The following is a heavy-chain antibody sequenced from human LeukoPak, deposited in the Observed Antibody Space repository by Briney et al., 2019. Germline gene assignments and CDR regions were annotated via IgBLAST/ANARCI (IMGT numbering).Heavy chain of an antibody. CDR3: ARVIGNSGQWLVPYYYYGMDV. J-gene: IGHJ6*02. CDR2: IYYSGST. CDR1: GVSISSYY. D-gene: IGHD6-19*01. Sequence: SETLSLTCTVSGVSISSYYWSWIRQPPGKGLEWIGYIYYSGSTNYNPSLKSRVTISVDTSKNQFSLKLSSVTAADTAVYYCARVIGNSGQWLVPYYYYGMDVWGQGTTVTVSS. V-gene: IGHV4-59*01.